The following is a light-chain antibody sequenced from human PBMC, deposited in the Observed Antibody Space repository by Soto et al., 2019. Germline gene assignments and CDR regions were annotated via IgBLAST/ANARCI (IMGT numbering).Light chain of an antibody. Sequence: EIVMTQSPATLSVSPGERATLSCRASQSVSSNLAWYQQKPDQAPRLLIYGASSRATGNPARFSGSGSGTEFTLTISSLQSEDFAVYYCQQYNNWPHTFGQGTKLEIK. CDR1: QSVSSN. J-gene: IGKJ2*01. V-gene: IGKV3-15*01. CDR3: QQYNNWPHT. CDR2: GAS.